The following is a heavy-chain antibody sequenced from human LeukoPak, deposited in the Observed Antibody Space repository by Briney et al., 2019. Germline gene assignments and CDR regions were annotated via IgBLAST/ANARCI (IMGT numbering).Heavy chain of an antibody. CDR1: GGSISSGSYY. Sequence: SETLSLTCTVSGGSISSGSYYWSWIRQPPGKGLEWIGYIYYSGSTNYNPSLKSRVTISVDTSKNQFSLKLSSVTAADTAVYYWARAWYQLPHFDYWGQGTLVTVSS. V-gene: IGHV4-61*01. CDR2: IYYSGST. J-gene: IGHJ4*02. CDR3: ARAWYQLPHFDY. D-gene: IGHD2-2*01.